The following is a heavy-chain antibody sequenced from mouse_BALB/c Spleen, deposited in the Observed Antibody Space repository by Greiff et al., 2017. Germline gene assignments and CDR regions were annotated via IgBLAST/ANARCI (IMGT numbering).Heavy chain of an antibody. J-gene: IGHJ4*01. Sequence: VQLVESGAELMKPGASVKISCKATGYTFSSYWIEWVKQRPGHGLEWIGEILPGSGSTNYNEKFKGKATFTADTSSNTAYMQLSSLTSEDSAVYYGARHGNYDAMDYWGQGTSVTVSS. V-gene: IGHV1-9*01. CDR1: GYTFSSYW. D-gene: IGHD2-1*01. CDR2: ILPGSGST. CDR3: ARHGNYDAMDY.